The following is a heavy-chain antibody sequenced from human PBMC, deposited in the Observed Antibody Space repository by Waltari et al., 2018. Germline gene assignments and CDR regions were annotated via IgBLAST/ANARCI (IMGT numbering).Heavy chain of an antibody. CDR1: GGSISSFY. CDR2: MHKSGST. D-gene: IGHD5-12*01. CDR3: ARDRGYSGYETHYYYNGMDV. V-gene: IGHV4-59*01. J-gene: IGHJ6*02. Sequence: QVQLQESGPGLVKPSETLSLTCTVSGGSISSFYWTWIRQPPGKGLEWIGYMHKSGSTKYKASLKSRVTISIDTSRNQFSLKLSSVTAADTAVYYCARDRGYSGYETHYYYNGMDVWGQGTTVTVSS.